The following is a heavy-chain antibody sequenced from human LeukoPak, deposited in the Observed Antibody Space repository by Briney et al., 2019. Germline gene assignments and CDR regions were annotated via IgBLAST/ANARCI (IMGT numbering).Heavy chain of an antibody. V-gene: IGHV4-4*07. CDR3: ARGTEMTSSSGYYSFDY. D-gene: IGHD3-22*01. CDR1: GGSISTFF. J-gene: IGHJ4*02. CDR2: IYMGTT. Sequence: SETLSLTCTVSGGSISTFFWTWIRQSAGRGLEWIGRIYMGTTYYNPSVESRATISVDTSNNRFSLKLTSLTAADTAVYYCARGTEMTSSSGYYSFDYWGRGSLVTVSS.